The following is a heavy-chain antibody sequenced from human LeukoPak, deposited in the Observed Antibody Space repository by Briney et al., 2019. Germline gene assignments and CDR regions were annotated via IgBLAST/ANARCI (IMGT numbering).Heavy chain of an antibody. CDR1: GGTFSSYA. CDR2: IIPILGIA. Sequence: SVKVSCKASGGTFSSYAISWVRQAPGQGLEWMGRIIPILGIANYAQKFQGRVTITADKSTSTAYMELSSLRSEDTAVYYCAGPPKGGYYYYGMDVWRQGTTVTVPS. CDR3: AGPPKGGYYYYGMDV. V-gene: IGHV1-69*04. D-gene: IGHD3-16*01. J-gene: IGHJ6*02.